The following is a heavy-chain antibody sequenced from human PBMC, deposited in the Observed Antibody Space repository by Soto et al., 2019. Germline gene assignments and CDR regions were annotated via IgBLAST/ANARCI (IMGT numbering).Heavy chain of an antibody. CDR3: AREAWGIAAAVDY. J-gene: IGHJ4*02. CDR2: INSDGSST. Sequence: GGSLRLSCAASGFTFSSYWMHWVRQAPGKGLVWVSRINSDGSSTSYADSGKGRFTISRDKAKSTLYLQMNSLRAEDTAVYYCAREAWGIAAAVDYWGQGTLVTVSS. D-gene: IGHD6-13*01. V-gene: IGHV3-74*01. CDR1: GFTFSSYW.